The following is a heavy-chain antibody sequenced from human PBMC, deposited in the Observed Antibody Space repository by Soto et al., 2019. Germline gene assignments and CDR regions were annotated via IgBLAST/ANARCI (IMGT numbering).Heavy chain of an antibody. Sequence: SETLSLTCTVSGGSISGVGYYWSWIRQHPGKGLEWIGYIYYSGSTYYNPSLKSRVTISVDTSKNQFSLKLSSATAADTAVYYCARPPIAGNAFDIWGQGTMVTVSS. D-gene: IGHD6-13*01. V-gene: IGHV4-31*03. CDR2: IYYSGST. CDR3: ARPPIAGNAFDI. J-gene: IGHJ3*02. CDR1: GGSISGVGYY.